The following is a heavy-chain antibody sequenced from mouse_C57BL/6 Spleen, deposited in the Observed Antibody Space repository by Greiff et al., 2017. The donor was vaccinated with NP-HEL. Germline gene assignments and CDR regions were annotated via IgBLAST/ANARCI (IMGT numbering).Heavy chain of an antibody. D-gene: IGHD2-13*01. CDR2: ISDGGSYT. V-gene: IGHV5-4*01. CDR1: GFTFSSYA. CDR3: ARDGGDDFDD. J-gene: IGHJ2*01. Sequence: EVKLVESGGGLVKPGGSLKLSCAASGFTFSSYAMSWVRQTPEKRLEWVATISDGGSYTYYPDNVKGRFTISRDNAKNNLYLQMSHLKSEDTAMYYCARDGGDDFDDWGQGTTLTVSS.